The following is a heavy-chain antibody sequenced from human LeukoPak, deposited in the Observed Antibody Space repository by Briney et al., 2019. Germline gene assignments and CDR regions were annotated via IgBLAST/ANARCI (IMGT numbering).Heavy chain of an antibody. CDR2: INHSGST. CDR1: GGSFSGYY. Sequence: SETLSLTCAVYGGSFSGYYWSWIRQPPGKGLEWIGEINHSGSTNYNPSLKSRVTISVDTSKNQFSLKLSSVTAADTAVYYCAGTMVRGVIIRFRTKWFDPWGQGTLVTVSS. J-gene: IGHJ5*02. D-gene: IGHD3-10*01. CDR3: AGTMVRGVIIRFRTKWFDP. V-gene: IGHV4-34*01.